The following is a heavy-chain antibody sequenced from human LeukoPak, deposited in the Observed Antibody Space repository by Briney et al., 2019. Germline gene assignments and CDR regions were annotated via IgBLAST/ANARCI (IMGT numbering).Heavy chain of an antibody. D-gene: IGHD3-22*01. Sequence: GGSLRLSCAASGFTFSSYGMHWVRQAPGKGLEWVAVIWYDGSNKYYADSVKGRFTISRDNSKNTLYLQMNGLRAEDTAVYYCARDGYYYDSSGYLDYWGQGTLVTVSS. J-gene: IGHJ4*02. CDR2: IWYDGSNK. V-gene: IGHV3-33*01. CDR1: GFTFSSYG. CDR3: ARDGYYYDSSGYLDY.